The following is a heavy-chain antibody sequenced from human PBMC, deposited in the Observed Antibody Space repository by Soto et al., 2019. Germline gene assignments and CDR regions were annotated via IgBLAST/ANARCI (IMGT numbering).Heavy chain of an antibody. CDR3: ARVFIPIGRFGESYFDY. V-gene: IGHV4-31*02. Sequence: LCGGSISSGGYYWSWIRQHPGKGLEWIGYIYYSGSTYYNPSLKSRVTISVDTSKNQFSLKLSSVTAADTAVYYCARVFIPIGRFGESYFDYWGQGTLVTVSS. CDR2: IYYSGST. D-gene: IGHD3-10*01. CDR1: GGSISSGGYY. J-gene: IGHJ4*02.